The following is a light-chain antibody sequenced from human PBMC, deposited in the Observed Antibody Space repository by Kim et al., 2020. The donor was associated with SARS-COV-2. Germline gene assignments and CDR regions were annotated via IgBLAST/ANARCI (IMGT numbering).Light chain of an antibody. Sequence: EIVLTQSPATLSLSPGEIATLSCRASQSVKTYLAWYQHKPGQSPRLLIHDASNRATGVPPRFSGGGSGTDFTLTISSLEPEDFAVYYCQQRGNWPTFGQGTRLEIK. CDR3: QQRGNWPT. CDR1: QSVKTY. CDR2: DAS. J-gene: IGKJ5*01. V-gene: IGKV3-11*01.